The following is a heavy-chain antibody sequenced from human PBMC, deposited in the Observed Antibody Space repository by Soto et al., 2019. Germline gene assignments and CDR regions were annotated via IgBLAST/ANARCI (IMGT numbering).Heavy chain of an antibody. CDR3: ARSLGLEWFTYYGMDV. J-gene: IGHJ6*02. Sequence: PGGSLRLSCAASGFTFSDYYMSWIRQAPGKGLEWVSYISSSGSTIYYADSVKGRFTISRDNAKNSLYLQMNSLRAEDTAVYYCARSLGLEWFTYYGMDVWGQGTTVTVSS. V-gene: IGHV3-11*01. D-gene: IGHD3-3*01. CDR1: GFTFSDYY. CDR2: ISSSGSTI.